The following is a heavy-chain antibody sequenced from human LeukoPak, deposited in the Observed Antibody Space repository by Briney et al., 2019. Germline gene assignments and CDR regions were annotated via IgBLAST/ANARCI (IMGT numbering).Heavy chain of an antibody. CDR2: ISGSSSQI. CDR1: GFTFNDYT. D-gene: IGHD2-15*01. V-gene: IGHV3-21*01. J-gene: IGHJ4*02. CDR3: ARDRMVVEATVGYFDY. Sequence: KPGGSLRLSCAASGFTFNDYTINCVRQVPGRGLEWVSSISGSSSQIKYADSVKGRFTISRDNAKRSLYLQMNSLRAEDTAVYYCARDRMVVEATVGYFDYWGQGTLVTVSS.